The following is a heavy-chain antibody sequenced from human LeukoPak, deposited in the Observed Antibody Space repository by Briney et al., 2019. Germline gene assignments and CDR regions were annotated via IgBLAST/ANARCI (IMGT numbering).Heavy chain of an antibody. V-gene: IGHV3-21*01. CDR1: GFTFSSYS. J-gene: IGHJ4*02. D-gene: IGHD2-15*01. Sequence: GGSLRLSCAASGFTFSSYSMNWVRQAPGKGLEWVSSIGSSSSYIYYADSVKGRFTISRDNAKNSLYLQVNSLRAEDTAVYYCAKDRKWELLDAVFEYWGQGTLVTVSS. CDR3: AKDRKWELLDAVFEY. CDR2: IGSSSSYI.